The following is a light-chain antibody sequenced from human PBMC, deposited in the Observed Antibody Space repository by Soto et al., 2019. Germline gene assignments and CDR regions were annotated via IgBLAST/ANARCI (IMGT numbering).Light chain of an antibody. J-gene: IGKJ5*01. CDR1: QDISSN. CDR2: ATS. V-gene: IGKV1-16*02. Sequence: DIQMTQSPSSLSASVGDRVTITCRASQDISSNLAWFQQKPGKAPKSLIYATSRLHSGVPSKFSGSESGTDFTLTISSLQAEDFAIYYCKQYNTYPLTFGQGTRLEIK. CDR3: KQYNTYPLT.